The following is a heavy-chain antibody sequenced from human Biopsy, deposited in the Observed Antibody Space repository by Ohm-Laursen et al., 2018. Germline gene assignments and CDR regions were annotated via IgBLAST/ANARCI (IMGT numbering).Heavy chain of an antibody. J-gene: IGHJ3*02. D-gene: IGHD6-19*01. CDR1: GFTFDDSA. CDR2: IAYDGSNK. CDR3: AKDGGQWLGGAFDI. Sequence: LRLSCAASGFTFDDSAMHWVRQPPGKGLEWLAVIAYDGSNKYYAESVKGRFTISRDRSRDTVHLQMNSLRYEDTALYYCAKDGGQWLGGAFDIWGHGTMVSVSS. V-gene: IGHV3-30*18.